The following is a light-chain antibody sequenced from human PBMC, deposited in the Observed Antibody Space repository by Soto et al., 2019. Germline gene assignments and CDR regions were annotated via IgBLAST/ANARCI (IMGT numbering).Light chain of an antibody. J-gene: IGKJ1*01. CDR2: GAS. CDR1: QSVSSSY. Sequence: EIVLTQSPGTLSLSPGERATLSCRASQSVSSSYLAWYQKKPGQAPRLIVYGASSRAAGIPDRFSGSGSGTDFTLTINRLQPEDLVVYYCQQYGSSPWTFGRGTKVEIK. V-gene: IGKV3-20*01. CDR3: QQYGSSPWT.